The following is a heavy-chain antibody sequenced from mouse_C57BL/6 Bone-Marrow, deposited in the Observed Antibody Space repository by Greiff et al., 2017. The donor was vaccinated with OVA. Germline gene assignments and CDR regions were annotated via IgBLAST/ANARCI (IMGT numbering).Heavy chain of an antibody. D-gene: IGHD4-1*01. J-gene: IGHJ4*01. CDR3: ARRTGTAMDY. CDR1: GYTFTSYW. CDR2: IDPSDSYT. Sequence: VQLQQSGAELVRPGTSVKLSCKASGYTFTSYWMHWVKQRPGQGLEWIGVIDPSDSYTNYNQKFKGKATLTVDTSSSTAYMQLSSLTSEDSAVYYCARRTGTAMDYWGQGTSVTVSS. V-gene: IGHV1-59*01.